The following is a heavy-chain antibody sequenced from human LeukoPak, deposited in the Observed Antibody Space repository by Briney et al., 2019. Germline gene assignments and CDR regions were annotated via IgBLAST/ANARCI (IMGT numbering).Heavy chain of an antibody. Sequence: ASVKVSCKASGYTFTGYYMHWVRQAPGQGLEWMGWINPNSGGTNYAQKFQGRVTMTRDTSISTAYMELSRLRSDDTAVYYCARALSIPQDFWSGCYPYYYYGMDVWGQGTTVTVSS. J-gene: IGHJ6*02. CDR2: INPNSGGT. CDR3: ARALSIPQDFWSGCYPYYYYGMDV. D-gene: IGHD3-3*01. CDR1: GYTFTGYY. V-gene: IGHV1-2*02.